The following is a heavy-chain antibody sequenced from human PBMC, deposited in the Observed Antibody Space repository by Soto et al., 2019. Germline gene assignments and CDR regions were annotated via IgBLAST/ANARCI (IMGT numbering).Heavy chain of an antibody. V-gene: IGHV1-2*02. Sequence: ASVKVSCKASGYTFTGYYMHWLLQAPGQGLEWMGWINPNIGGANYAQKFQGRVTITADESTSTAYMELSSLRSEDTAVYYCARRVGDYYDSSGYGPPDYWGQGTLVTVSS. CDR1: GYTFTGYY. CDR2: INPNIGGA. J-gene: IGHJ4*02. D-gene: IGHD3-22*01. CDR3: ARRVGDYYDSSGYGPPDY.